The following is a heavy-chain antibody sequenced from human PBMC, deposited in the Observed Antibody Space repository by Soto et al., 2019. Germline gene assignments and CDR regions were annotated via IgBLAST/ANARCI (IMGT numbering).Heavy chain of an antibody. Sequence: ASVKVSCKASGYSFTSFGVNWVRQAPGQGLEWMGWVNAYNGNTNYAQKFQGRVTMTSDTSTSTAYMELSSLRSEDTAVYYCARGGYFDSSNYLAYWGLGTLVTVSS. CDR1: GYSFTSFG. CDR2: VNAYNGNT. CDR3: ARGGYFDSSNYLAY. D-gene: IGHD3-22*01. V-gene: IGHV1-18*01. J-gene: IGHJ4*02.